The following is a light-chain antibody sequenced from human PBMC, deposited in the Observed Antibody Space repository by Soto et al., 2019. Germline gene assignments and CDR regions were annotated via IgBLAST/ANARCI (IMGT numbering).Light chain of an antibody. Sequence: ETVLTQSPATLSVSPGERATLSCRASQSVGIKLAWYQQKPGQAPRLLISDTSIRATGIPARFSGSGSGTEFTLTISSLQSEDFAVYYCQQYNNWPPITFGQGKRLEIK. J-gene: IGKJ5*01. CDR2: DTS. CDR1: QSVGIK. CDR3: QQYNNWPPIT. V-gene: IGKV3-15*01.